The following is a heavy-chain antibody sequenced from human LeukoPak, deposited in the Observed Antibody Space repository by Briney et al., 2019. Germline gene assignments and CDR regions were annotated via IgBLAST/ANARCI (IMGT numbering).Heavy chain of an antibody. J-gene: IGHJ5*02. Sequence: PGGSLRLSCVASGFTFSNYWMHWVRQPPGKGLVWVSRIYVDGRTTNYADSVKGRFTISRDNAKNTVYLEMNSLSVKDTATYYCIRDFRSADLWGQGTLVTVTS. CDR2: IYVDGRTT. CDR1: GFTFSNYW. CDR3: IRDFRSADL. V-gene: IGHV3-74*01.